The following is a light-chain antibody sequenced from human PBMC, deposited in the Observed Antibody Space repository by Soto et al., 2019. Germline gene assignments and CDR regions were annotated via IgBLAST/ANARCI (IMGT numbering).Light chain of an antibody. CDR2: RNN. CDR3: AAWNASLRGQAV. CDR1: SSNIGTDF. Sequence: QSVLTQPPSASGTPGQRVTISCSGGSSNIGTDFVYWYQQLPGTAPKLLIYRNNQRPSGVPDRFSGSKSGTSASLAISGLRSEDEADYYCAAWNASLRGQAVFGGGTKLTVL. J-gene: IGLJ2*01. V-gene: IGLV1-47*01.